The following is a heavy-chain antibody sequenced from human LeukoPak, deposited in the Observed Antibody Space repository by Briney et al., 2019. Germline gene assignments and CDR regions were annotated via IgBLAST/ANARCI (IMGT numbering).Heavy chain of an antibody. D-gene: IGHD4-23*01. V-gene: IGHV3-23*01. CDR1: GFTFSSYA. Sequence: GGSLRLSCAASGFTFSSYAMSWVRQAPGKGLEWVSAISGSGGSTYYADSVKGRFTISRDNSKNTLYLQMNSLRAEDTAVYYCAKDPRYYGGNSKAFDYWGQGTLVTVSS. J-gene: IGHJ4*02. CDR3: AKDPRYYGGNSKAFDY. CDR2: ISGSGGST.